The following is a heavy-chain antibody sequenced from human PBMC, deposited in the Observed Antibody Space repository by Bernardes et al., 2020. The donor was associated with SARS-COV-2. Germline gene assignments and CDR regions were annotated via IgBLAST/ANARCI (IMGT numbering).Heavy chain of an antibody. V-gene: IGHV4-34*01. CDR3: ARVSAAVVSHVMLLFANWYLDP. J-gene: IGHJ2*01. CDR2: INDSGST. CDR1: SGSFSGYY. D-gene: IGHD2-15*01. Sequence: SETLSLTCAVYSGSFSGYYWSWIRQTPGKGLEWIGEINDSGSTKYNPALKSRVTISVDPSKNHFSLKLNSVTAADTAVYYCARVSAAVVSHVMLLFANWYLDPWCRGTVVTVSS.